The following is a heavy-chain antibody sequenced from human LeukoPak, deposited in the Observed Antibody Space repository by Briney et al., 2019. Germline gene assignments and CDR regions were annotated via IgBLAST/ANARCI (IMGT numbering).Heavy chain of an antibody. CDR1: GFTFDDYA. Sequence: GGSLRLSCAASGFTFDDYAMHWVRQAPGKGLEWVSGIGWNSGSIGYADSVKGRFTISRDNAKNSLYLQMNSLRVEDTALYYCTKVTNNCFDFWGQGTLVTVSS. J-gene: IGHJ4*02. V-gene: IGHV3-9*01. CDR2: IGWNSGSI. D-gene: IGHD2/OR15-2a*01. CDR3: TKVTNNCFDF.